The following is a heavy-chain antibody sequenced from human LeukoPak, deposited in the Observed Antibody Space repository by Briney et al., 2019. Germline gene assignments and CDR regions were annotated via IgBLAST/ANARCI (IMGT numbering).Heavy chain of an antibody. CDR2: ISSSSSYI. CDR1: GFTFSSYS. D-gene: IGHD6-19*01. J-gene: IGHJ4*02. V-gene: IGHV3-21*01. CDR3: AKDGYTEWLGLYYFDY. Sequence: GGSLRLSCAASGFTFSSYSMNWVRQAPGKGLEWVSSISSSSSYIYYADSVKGRFTISRDNAKNSLYLQMNSLRAEDTAVYYCAKDGYTEWLGLYYFDYWGQGTLVTVSS.